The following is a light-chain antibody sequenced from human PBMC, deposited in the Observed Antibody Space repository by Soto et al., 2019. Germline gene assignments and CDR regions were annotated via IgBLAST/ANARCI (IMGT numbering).Light chain of an antibody. Sequence: QSVLTQSPSASGTPGQRVTISCSGRSSNIGANTVNWYQQLPGTAPKLLIFFGSHRPSGVSDRFSGSKSGSSASLAISGIQSEDEAEYYCSAWDDSLNGVVFGGGTQLTVL. CDR1: SSNIGANT. CDR3: SAWDDSLNGVV. V-gene: IGLV1-44*01. CDR2: FGS. J-gene: IGLJ2*01.